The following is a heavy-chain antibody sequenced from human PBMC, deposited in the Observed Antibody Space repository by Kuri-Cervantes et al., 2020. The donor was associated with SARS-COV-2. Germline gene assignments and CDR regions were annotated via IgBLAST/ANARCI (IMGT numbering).Heavy chain of an antibody. V-gene: IGHV2-70*11. CDR3: ARMANSGSANWFDP. Sequence: SGPTLVKPTQTLTLTCTFSGFSLSTSGMCVSWIRQPPGKALEWLARIDWGDDKYYSTFLKTRLTISKDTSKNQVVLTMTNMDPVDTATYYCARMANSGSANWFDPWGQGTLVTVSS. CDR1: GFSLSTSGMC. J-gene: IGHJ5*02. D-gene: IGHD1-26*01. CDR2: IDWGDDK.